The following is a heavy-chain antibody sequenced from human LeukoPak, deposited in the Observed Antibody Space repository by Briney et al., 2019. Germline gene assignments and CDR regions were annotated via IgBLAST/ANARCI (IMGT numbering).Heavy chain of an antibody. D-gene: IGHD2-21*02. CDR1: GGSFSGYY. J-gene: IGHJ4*02. CDR2: INHSGRT. CDR3: ARAEHIVVVTRGLYFDY. V-gene: IGHV4-34*01. Sequence: SETLSLTCAVYGGSFSGYYWSWIRQPPGKGLEWIGEINHSGRTNHNPSLKSRVTTSVDRSKNQFSLKLSSVTAADTAVYYCARAEHIVVVTRGLYFDYWGQGTLVTVSS.